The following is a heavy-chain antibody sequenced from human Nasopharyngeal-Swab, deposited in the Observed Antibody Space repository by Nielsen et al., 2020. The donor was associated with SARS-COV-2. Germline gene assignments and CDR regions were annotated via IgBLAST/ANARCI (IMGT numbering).Heavy chain of an antibody. J-gene: IGHJ4*02. CDR2: IKSKTDGGTT. Sequence: GESLKISCAASGFTFSKAWMTWVRQAPGKGLEWVGRIKSKTDGGTTDYAAPVKGRFTISRDDSKNTLCLQMNSLKTEDTAVYYCTTEGPNIAASGNPFDYWGQGTLVTVSS. CDR1: GFTFSKAW. V-gene: IGHV3-15*01. CDR3: TTEGPNIAASGNPFDY. D-gene: IGHD6-13*01.